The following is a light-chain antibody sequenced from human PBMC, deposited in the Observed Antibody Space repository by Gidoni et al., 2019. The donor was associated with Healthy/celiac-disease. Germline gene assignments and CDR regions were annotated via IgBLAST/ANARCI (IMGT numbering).Light chain of an antibody. CDR1: QSISSY. CDR3: QQSYSTPRFT. CDR2: AAS. V-gene: IGKV1-39*01. Sequence: DIQMTQSPSSLSASVGDRVTITCRASQSISSYLNWYQQKPGKAPKLLIYAASSLQSGVPSRFSGSGSGTDFTLTISSLQPEDFATYYCQQSYSTPRFTFXHXTKVEIK. J-gene: IGKJ3*01.